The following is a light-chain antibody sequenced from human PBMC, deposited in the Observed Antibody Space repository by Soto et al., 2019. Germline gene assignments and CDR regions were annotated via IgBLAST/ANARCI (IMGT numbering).Light chain of an antibody. Sequence: EIVLTQSPATLSLSPGERATLSCRASQSVSSYLAWYQQKPGQAPRLLIYGASNSATGIPARFSGSGSGTAFSLTISSLESEDFAVYYCQHRGKWPRTFGQGTKLEIK. CDR1: QSVSSY. J-gene: IGKJ2*01. CDR2: GAS. V-gene: IGKV3-11*01. CDR3: QHRGKWPRT.